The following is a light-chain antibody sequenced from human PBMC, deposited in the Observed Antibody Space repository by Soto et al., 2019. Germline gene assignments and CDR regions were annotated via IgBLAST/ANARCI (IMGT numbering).Light chain of an antibody. V-gene: IGKV3-20*01. J-gene: IGKJ2*01. CDR2: GAS. CDR3: QQFDGSRPAFT. Sequence: ESLLTQSPGTLSLSPGERATLSCRASQTVNSRHLNWYQHKPGQAPRLLISGASIRAAGIPDRFSGSRSGAAFSLTITRLEPEDSAVSYCQQFDGSRPAFTFGQGTKLEI. CDR1: QTVNSRH.